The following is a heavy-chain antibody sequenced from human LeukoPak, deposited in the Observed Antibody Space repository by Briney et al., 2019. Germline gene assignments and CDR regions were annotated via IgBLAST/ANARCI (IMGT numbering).Heavy chain of an antibody. D-gene: IGHD6-19*01. CDR2: ISGSGGST. CDR1: GFTFSSDA. J-gene: IGHJ4*02. CDR3: AKEHSSGWNLISFDL. Sequence: GGSLRLSCAASGFTFSSDAMSWVRQAPGKGLEWVSAISGSGGSTYYADSVKGRFTISRDNSKNTLYLQMNSLRAEDTAVYYCAKEHSSGWNLISFDLWGQGTLVTVSS. V-gene: IGHV3-23*01.